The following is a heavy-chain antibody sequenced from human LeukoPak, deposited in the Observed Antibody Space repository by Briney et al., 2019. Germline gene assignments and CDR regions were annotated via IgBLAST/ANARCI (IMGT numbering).Heavy chain of an antibody. CDR3: ATAVRRRYFDWLCAFDI. D-gene: IGHD3-9*01. J-gene: IGHJ3*02. Sequence: ASDIVWGKVSAYTRTELSMQWVRQAPGKGREWVGGVDPEDGETIYAQKFQGRVTMTEDTSTDTAYMELSRLRSEDTAVYYCATAVRRRYFDWLCAFDIWGQGKMVTVSS. CDR1: AYTRTELS. CDR2: VDPEDGET. V-gene: IGHV1-24*01.